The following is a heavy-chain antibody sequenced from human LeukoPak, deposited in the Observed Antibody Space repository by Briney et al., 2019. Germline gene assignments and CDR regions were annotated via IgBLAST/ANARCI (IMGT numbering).Heavy chain of an antibody. V-gene: IGHV3-21*01. CDR3: ARDLKRRVYYDSSGSDDAFDI. Sequence: GGSLRLSCAASGFTFSSYAMSWVRQAPGKGPEWVSSISSSSSYIYYADSVKGRFTISRDNAKNSLYLQMNSLRAEDTAVYYCARDLKRRVYYDSSGSDDAFDIWGQGTMVTVSS. D-gene: IGHD3-22*01. CDR1: GFTFSSYA. CDR2: ISSSSSYI. J-gene: IGHJ3*02.